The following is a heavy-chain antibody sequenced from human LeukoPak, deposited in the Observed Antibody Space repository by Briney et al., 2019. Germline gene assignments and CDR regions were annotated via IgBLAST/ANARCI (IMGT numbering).Heavy chain of an antibody. CDR3: AKGRAYSSSWYDY. CDR2: IKQDGSEK. J-gene: IGHJ4*02. D-gene: IGHD6-13*01. CDR1: GFTFSSYW. V-gene: IGHV3-7*01. Sequence: GGSLRLSCAASGFTFSSYWMSWVRQAPGKGLEWVANIKQDGSEKYYVDSVKGRFTISRDNAKNSLYLQMNSLRAEDTAVYYCAKGRAYSSSWYDYWGQGTLVTVSS.